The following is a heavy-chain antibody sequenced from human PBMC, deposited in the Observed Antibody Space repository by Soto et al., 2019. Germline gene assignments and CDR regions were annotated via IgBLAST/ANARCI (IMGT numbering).Heavy chain of an antibody. J-gene: IGHJ6*03. CDR1: GGSISSYY. CDR3: ARLPTPVSSLYYYYYMDV. CDR2: IYYSGST. V-gene: IGHV4-59*08. D-gene: IGHD1-1*01. Sequence: QVQLQESGPGLVKPSETLSLTCTVSGGSISSYYWSWIRQPPGKGLEWIGYIYYSGSTNYNPSLKSRVTISVYTSKNQFAPKLTSVTAADTAVYYCARLPTPVSSLYYYYYMDVWGKGTTVTVSS.